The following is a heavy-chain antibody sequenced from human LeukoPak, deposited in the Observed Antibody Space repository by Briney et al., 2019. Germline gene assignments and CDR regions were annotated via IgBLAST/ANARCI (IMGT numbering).Heavy chain of an antibody. CDR2: ISSSSSTI. J-gene: IGHJ4*02. V-gene: IGHV3-48*04. Sequence: QPGGSLRLSCAASGFTFSSYSMNWVRQAPGKGLEWVSYISSSSSTIYYADSVKGRFTISRDNAKNSLYLQMNSLRAEDTAVYYCARGGNDYYDSSGYDYWGQGTLVTVSS. D-gene: IGHD3-22*01. CDR1: GFTFSSYS. CDR3: ARGGNDYYDSSGYDY.